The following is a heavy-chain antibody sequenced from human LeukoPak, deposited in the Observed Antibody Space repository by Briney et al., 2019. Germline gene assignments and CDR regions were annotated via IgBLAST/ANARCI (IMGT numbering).Heavy chain of an antibody. CDR2: ISHDGSNK. D-gene: IGHD3-10*01. J-gene: IGHJ6*02. V-gene: IGHV3-30*18. Sequence: PGRSLRLSCAASGFTFSSYGMHWVRQAPGKGLEWVAVISHDGSNKYHADSVKGRFTISRDNSKNTLYLQMNSLRAEDTAVYYCAKSVWFGELPSYYGMDVWGQGTTVTVSS. CDR3: AKSVWFGELPSYYGMDV. CDR1: GFTFSSYG.